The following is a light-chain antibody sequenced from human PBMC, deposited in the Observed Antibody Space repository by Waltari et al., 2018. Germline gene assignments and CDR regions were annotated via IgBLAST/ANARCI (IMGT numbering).Light chain of an antibody. J-gene: IGKJ1*01. V-gene: IGKV3-20*01. CDR3: QHYVRLPAT. CDR1: QRKSRP. CDR2: DSS. Sequence: EIILTQSPGTLSLSHRERATLSCRARQRKSRPLAWYQQKPGQAPRLLIYDSSNRATGIPDRFSGSGSGTDFSLTISRLEPEDSAVDYCQHYVRLPATFGQGTKVEIK.